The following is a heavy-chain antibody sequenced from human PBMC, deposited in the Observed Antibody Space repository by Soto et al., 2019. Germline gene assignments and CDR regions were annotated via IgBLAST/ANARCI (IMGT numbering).Heavy chain of an antibody. CDR3: ARVQVVRVLRQRNGMDV. D-gene: IGHD3-10*01. CDR1: GYTFTSYD. V-gene: IGHV1-8*01. J-gene: IGHJ6*02. CDR2: MNPNSGNT. Sequence: ASVKVSCKASGYTFTSYDINWVRQATGQGLEWMGWMNPNSGNTGYAQKFQGRVTMTRNTSISTAYMELSSLRSEDTAVYYCARVQVVRVLRQRNGMDVWGQGTTVTVS.